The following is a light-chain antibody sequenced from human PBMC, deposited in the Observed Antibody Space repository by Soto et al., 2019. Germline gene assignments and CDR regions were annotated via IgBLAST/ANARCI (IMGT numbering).Light chain of an antibody. J-gene: IGLJ1*01. CDR1: SSDVGYYDY. Sequence: QSVLTQPASVSGSPGQSITISCTGTSSDVGYYDYVSWYQQHPGKAPKLMIYAVSSRPSGVSNRFSGSKSGNTASLTISGLQAEDYSDYSCSTYTCSRSLRVFLTGTKVTV. CDR2: AVS. CDR3: STYTCSRSLRV. V-gene: IGLV2-14*01.